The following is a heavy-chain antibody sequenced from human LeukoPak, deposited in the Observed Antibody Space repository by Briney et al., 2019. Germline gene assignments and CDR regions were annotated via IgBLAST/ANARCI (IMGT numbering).Heavy chain of an antibody. CDR1: GYTFTAYY. V-gene: IGHV1-2*02. D-gene: IGHD5-24*01. CDR2: INPKSGDT. CDR3: ARETGQFEHDS. J-gene: IGHJ4*02. Sequence: ASVKVSCKACGYTFTAYYMHWVRQAPGQGPEWMGWINPKSGDTNYAQKFQGRVTMTRDTSISTGYMELSRLTSDDTAVYYCARETGQFEHDSWGQGTLVTVSS.